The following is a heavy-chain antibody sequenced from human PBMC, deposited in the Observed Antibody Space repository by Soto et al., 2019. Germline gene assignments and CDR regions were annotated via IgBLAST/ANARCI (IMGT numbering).Heavy chain of an antibody. Sequence: QVLLVQSGAEVKKPGASVKVSCKVSGYTLTELSMHWVRQAPGKGLEWMGGFDPEDGETIYAQKFQGRVTMTEDTSTDTAYMELSSLRSEDTAVYYCATLRTDRDIVVVPAANGGFDPWGQGTLATVSS. V-gene: IGHV1-24*01. CDR3: ATLRTDRDIVVVPAANGGFDP. D-gene: IGHD2-2*01. CDR1: GYTLTELS. J-gene: IGHJ5*02. CDR2: FDPEDGET.